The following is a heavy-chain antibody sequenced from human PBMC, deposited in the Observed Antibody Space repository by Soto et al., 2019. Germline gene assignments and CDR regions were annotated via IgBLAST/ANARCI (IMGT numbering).Heavy chain of an antibody. J-gene: IGHJ4*02. D-gene: IGHD3-3*01. Sequence: QVQLQESGPGLVKPSETLSLTCTVSGASISDHYWAWIRQPPGKGLEWIGHMYFRGSTKYNPSLKSRFIISLDMSKNQVSLRLSSVTAADTAVYYCARGEIFSDSWGQGTLVTVS. CDR1: GASISDHY. CDR2: MYFRGST. CDR3: ARGEIFSDS. V-gene: IGHV4-59*11.